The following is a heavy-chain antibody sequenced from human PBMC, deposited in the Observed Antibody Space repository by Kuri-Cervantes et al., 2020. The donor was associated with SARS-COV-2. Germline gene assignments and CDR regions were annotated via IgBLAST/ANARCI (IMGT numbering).Heavy chain of an antibody. CDR2: ISWNGGSI. V-gene: IGHV3-9*01. J-gene: IGHJ5*02. Sequence: SLKISCAASGFSFDDYAMHWVRQVPGQGLEWVSRISWNGGSIGYAVSVKGRFTISRDNARNSVYLQMNSLRAEDSAVYYCARDGGGWFDPWGQGTLVTVSS. CDR1: GFSFDDYA. D-gene: IGHD3-16*01. CDR3: ARDGGGWFDP.